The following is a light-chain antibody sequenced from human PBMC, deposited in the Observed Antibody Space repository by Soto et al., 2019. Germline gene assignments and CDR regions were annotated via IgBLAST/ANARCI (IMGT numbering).Light chain of an antibody. CDR2: DVS. CDR3: QQYNNWPFS. CDR1: QGVTTN. Sequence: EILMTQSPATLSVSPGERVTLSCRAGQGVTTNFAWYQQKSGQSPRLLIYDVSSRATGVPSRFSGTGSETDLTLTISGLQSEDSAIYFCQQYNNWPFSFGQGTRLEIK. V-gene: IGKV3-15*01. J-gene: IGKJ5*01.